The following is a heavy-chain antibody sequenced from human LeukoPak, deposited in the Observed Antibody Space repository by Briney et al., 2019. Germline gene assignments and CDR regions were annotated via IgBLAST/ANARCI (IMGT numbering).Heavy chain of an antibody. CDR2: ISGTGNRT. J-gene: IGHJ3*02. CDR1: GFTFSSYA. Sequence: GGSLRLSCAASGFTFSSYAMGWVRQAPGKGLEWVSAISGTGNRTYYADSVKGRFTISRDNSKNTLYLQMNSLRAEDTAVYYCAKYGQYGSAFDIWGQGTMVTVSS. V-gene: IGHV3-23*01. D-gene: IGHD3-10*01. CDR3: AKYGQYGSAFDI.